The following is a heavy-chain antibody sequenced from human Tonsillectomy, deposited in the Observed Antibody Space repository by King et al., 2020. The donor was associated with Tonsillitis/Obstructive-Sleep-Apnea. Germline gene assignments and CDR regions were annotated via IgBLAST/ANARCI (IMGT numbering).Heavy chain of an antibody. CDR3: ARDYYDSSGYYHGYFQH. CDR2: SRPYDGDT. V-gene: IGHV1-18*01. J-gene: IGHJ1*01. Sequence: VQLVQSGAEVKKPGASVKVSCKASGYTFTSYDITWVRQAPGQGLEWMGWSRPYDGDTNYAQKLQGRVTMTSDTSTTTAYMELRSLRSDATVVYYCARDYYDSSGYYHGYFQHWGQGTLVTVSS. D-gene: IGHD3-22*01. CDR1: GYTFTSYD.